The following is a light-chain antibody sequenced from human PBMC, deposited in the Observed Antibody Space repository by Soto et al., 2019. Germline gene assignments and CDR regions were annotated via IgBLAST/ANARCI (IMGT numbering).Light chain of an antibody. J-gene: IGKJ1*01. CDR2: LAY. Sequence: QLTQSPSSLSASVGDRVTITCRASQGISNSLAWYQQKPGKAPKLLMYLAYTLQSGVPPRFSGTGSGTNFTLTISSLQPEDFATYYCQQLIRFPTKFGQGTKVEIK. CDR1: QGISNS. CDR3: QQLIRFPTK. V-gene: IGKV1-9*01.